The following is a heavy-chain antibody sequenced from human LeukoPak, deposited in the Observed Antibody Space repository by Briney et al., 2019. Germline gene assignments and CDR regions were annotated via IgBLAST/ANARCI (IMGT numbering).Heavy chain of an antibody. J-gene: IGHJ5*02. V-gene: IGHV1-18*01. Sequence: ASVTVSCKASGYTLTSYGISWVRQAPGPGLEWMGWISVNDGNTNNAKKPQGRVTMTTDTSTSTAYFELRSARSAETAVFYWARSPLLYGSGSYLFGPWGQGPLVTVSA. CDR1: GYTLTSYG. CDR3: ARSPLLYGSGSYLFGP. D-gene: IGHD3-10*01. CDR2: ISVNDGNT.